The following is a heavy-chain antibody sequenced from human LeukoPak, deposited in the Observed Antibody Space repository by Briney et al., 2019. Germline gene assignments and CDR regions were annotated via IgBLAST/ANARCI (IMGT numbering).Heavy chain of an antibody. CDR1: GFTYSSYW. CDR3: ARGGIAVAGGLQYFDY. Sequence: GGSLRLSCAASGFTYSSYWMTWVRQARGKALVWVANIKQDGSEKYYLDARKARFTTSRDNAKDSLYLQMNSLSPEDTAVYYCARGGIAVAGGLQYFDYWGQGTLVTVSS. V-gene: IGHV3-7*04. CDR2: IKQDGSEK. J-gene: IGHJ4*02. D-gene: IGHD6-19*01.